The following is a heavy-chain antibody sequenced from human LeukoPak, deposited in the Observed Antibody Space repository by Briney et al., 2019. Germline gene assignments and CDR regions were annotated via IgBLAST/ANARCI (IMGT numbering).Heavy chain of an antibody. CDR3: ARSLYYDSSLHY. J-gene: IGHJ4*02. Sequence: PSETLSLTCTVSGGSMSSYYWGWIRQPPGKGLEWIGSMYHSGRPYYNPSLESRVSISVDTSNNQFSLKMISVTAADSAVYYCARSLYYDSSLHYWGLGTLVIVSP. D-gene: IGHD3-22*01. CDR1: GGSMSSYY. CDR2: MYHSGRP. V-gene: IGHV4-39*01.